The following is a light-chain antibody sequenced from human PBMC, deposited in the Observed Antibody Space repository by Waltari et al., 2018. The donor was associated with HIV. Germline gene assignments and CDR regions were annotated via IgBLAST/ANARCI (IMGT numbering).Light chain of an antibody. J-gene: IGKJ1*01. Sequence: EIVLPQSPATLPLSPGDRANLSCRASPSVRSYLAWYQQKPGQAPRLLIYDASNRATGIPARFSGSGSGTDFTLTISSLEPEDFAVYYCQQRSNWPPWTFGQGTKVEIK. CDR3: QQRSNWPPWT. CDR2: DAS. CDR1: PSVRSY. V-gene: IGKV3-11*01.